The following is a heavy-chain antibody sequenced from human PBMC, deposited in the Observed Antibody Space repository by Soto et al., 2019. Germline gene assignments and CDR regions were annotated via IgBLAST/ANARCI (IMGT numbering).Heavy chain of an antibody. CDR3: ARDGTLYDSSAYYYLY. V-gene: IGHV1-69*13. CDR2: ITPMFGTP. D-gene: IGHD3-22*01. J-gene: IGHJ4*02. Sequence: SVKVSCKASGGTFSRYTITWVRQAPGQGLEWMGGITPMFGTPNYAQKFQGRVTITADESTSTAYMELSSLRSEDTAMYYCARDGTLYDSSAYYYLYWGQGTLVTVSS. CDR1: GGTFSRYT.